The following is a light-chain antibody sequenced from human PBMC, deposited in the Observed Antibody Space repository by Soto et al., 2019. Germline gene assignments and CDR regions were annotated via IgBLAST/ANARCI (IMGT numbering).Light chain of an antibody. Sequence: DIQMTQAHSILSASVGDRVAITCRASQSISAWVAWYQQKPGKAPKLLIYQASLLESGVPSRFSGSGSGKEFTLTISSLQPDDCATYYCQQYNSYPGTFGQGTKVEIK. V-gene: IGKV1-5*03. J-gene: IGKJ1*01. CDR2: QAS. CDR3: QQYNSYPGT. CDR1: QSISAW.